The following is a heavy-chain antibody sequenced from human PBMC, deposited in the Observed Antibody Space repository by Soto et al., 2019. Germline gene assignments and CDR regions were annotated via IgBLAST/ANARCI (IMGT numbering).Heavy chain of an antibody. CDR2: IYYSGST. V-gene: IGHV4-31*03. J-gene: IGHJ4*02. CDR3: ARGNYVWGSYRYFDY. CDR1: GGSISSGGYY. Sequence: QVQLQESGPGLVKPSQTLSLTCTVSGGSISSGGYYWSWIRQHPGKGLEWIGYIYYSGSTYYNPSLKSRVTISVDTSKNQFSLKLSSVTVADTAVYYCARGNYVWGSYRYFDYWGQGTLVTVSS. D-gene: IGHD3-16*02.